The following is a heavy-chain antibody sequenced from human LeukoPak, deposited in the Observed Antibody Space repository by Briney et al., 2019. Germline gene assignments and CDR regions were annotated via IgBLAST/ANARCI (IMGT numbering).Heavy chain of an antibody. CDR3: ARGRSGYCSGGSCIENWFDP. J-gene: IGHJ5*02. Sequence: ASVKVSCKASGYTFTSYDINWVRQATGQGLEWMGWMNPNSGNTGYAQKFQGRVTITRNTSISTAYMELSSLRSEDTAVYYCARGRSGYCSGGSCIENWFDPWGQGTLVTVSS. CDR1: GYTFTSYD. V-gene: IGHV1-8*03. D-gene: IGHD2-15*01. CDR2: MNPNSGNT.